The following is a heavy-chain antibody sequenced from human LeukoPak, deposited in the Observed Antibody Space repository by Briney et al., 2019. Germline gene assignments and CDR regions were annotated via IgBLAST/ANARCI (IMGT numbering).Heavy chain of an antibody. CDR3: AKDPSLGGEWGTFPPAYYFDY. CDR1: GFTFSSYA. CDR2: ISYDGSNK. D-gene: IGHD3-16*01. J-gene: IGHJ4*02. Sequence: GGSLRLSCAASGFTFSSYAMHWVRQAPGKGLEWVAVISYDGSNKYYADSVKGRFTISRDNSKNTLYLQMNSLRAEDTAVYYCAKDPSLGGEWGTFPPAYYFDYWGQGTLVTVSS. V-gene: IGHV3-30-3*01.